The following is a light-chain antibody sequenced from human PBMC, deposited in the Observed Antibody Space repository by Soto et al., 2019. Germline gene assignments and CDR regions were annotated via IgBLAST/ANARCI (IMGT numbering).Light chain of an antibody. J-gene: IGKJ4*01. V-gene: IGKV1-33*01. CDR3: QQYDNLPLT. Sequence: IQMTQCPSSLFASVEDRVTITCKVSQDISNYLNWYQQKPGKATKLLIYDASNLETGVPSRFSGSGFGTDFTFTISSLQPEDIATYYCQQYDNLPLTFGGGTKVDIK. CDR1: QDISNY. CDR2: DAS.